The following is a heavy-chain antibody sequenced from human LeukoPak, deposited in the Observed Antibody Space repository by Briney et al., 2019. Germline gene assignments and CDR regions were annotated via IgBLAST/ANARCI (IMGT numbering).Heavy chain of an antibody. D-gene: IGHD6-19*01. V-gene: IGHV3-30*02. CDR1: GFTFSSYG. J-gene: IGHJ4*02. CDR2: IRYDGSNK. Sequence: GGSLRLSCAASGFTFSSYGMHWVRQAPGKGLEWVAFIRYDGSNKYYADSVKGRFTISRDNSKNTLYLQMNSLRAEDTAVYYCAKGLLLYSCVWTTLDYWGQGTLVTVSS. CDR3: AKGLLLYSCVWTTLDY.